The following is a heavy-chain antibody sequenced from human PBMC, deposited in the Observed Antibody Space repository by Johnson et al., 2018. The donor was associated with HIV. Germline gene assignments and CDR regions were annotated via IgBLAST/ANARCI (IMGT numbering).Heavy chain of an antibody. CDR1: GFTFSSYA. CDR3: AELPGFGDYDDCALDI. V-gene: IGHV3-30*04. J-gene: IGHJ3*02. Sequence: QMLLVESGGGVVQPGRSLRLSCAASGFTFSSYAMHWVRQAPGKGLEWVAVISYDGSNKYYADSVKGRFTISRDNSKNTLYLQMKSLRAEDTAVYYCAELPGFGDYDDCALDIWGQGTMVTVSS. D-gene: IGHD4-17*01. CDR2: ISYDGSNK.